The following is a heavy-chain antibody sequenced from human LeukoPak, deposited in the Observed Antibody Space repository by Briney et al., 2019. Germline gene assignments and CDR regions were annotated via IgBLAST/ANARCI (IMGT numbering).Heavy chain of an antibody. J-gene: IGHJ6*03. CDR1: GGSFSGYY. CDR2: INHSGST. V-gene: IGHV4-34*01. Sequence: SETLSLTCAVYGGSFSGYYWSWIRQPPGKGLEWIGEINHSGSTNYNPSLKSRVTISVDTSKNQFSLKLSSVTAADTAVYYYAGGYYYSYYYYMDVWGKGTTVTISS. D-gene: IGHD5-18*01. CDR3: AGGYYYSYYYYMDV.